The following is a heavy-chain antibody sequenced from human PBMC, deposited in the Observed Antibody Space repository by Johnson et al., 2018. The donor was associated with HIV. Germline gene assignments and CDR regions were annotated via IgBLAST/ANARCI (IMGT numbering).Heavy chain of an antibody. Sequence: QVQLVESGGGLVQPGRSLRLSCAASGFTFSSYAMHWVRQAPGKGLEWVAVISYDGSNKYYADSVKGRFTISRDNSKNTIYLEMNSPRGEDTALFYCARDGKREKDYGEHVELITILDVWGQGTMVTVSS. J-gene: IGHJ3*01. CDR1: GFTFSSYA. V-gene: IGHV3-30*04. CDR2: ISYDGSNK. D-gene: IGHD4-17*01. CDR3: ARDGKREKDYGEHVELITILDV.